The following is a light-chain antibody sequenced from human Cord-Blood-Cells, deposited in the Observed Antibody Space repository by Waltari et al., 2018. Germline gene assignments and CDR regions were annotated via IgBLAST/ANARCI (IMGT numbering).Light chain of an antibody. J-gene: IGKJ4*01. CDR3: QQYNNWPPLT. CDR2: GAS. V-gene: IGKV3-15*01. CDR1: QSVSSI. Sequence: EIVMTQSPATLSVSPGERATLYCRASQSVSSILACYQQKPAQAPRLLICGASTRATGIPARFSGSGSGTEFTLTISSLQSEDFAVYDCQQYNNWPPLTFGGGTKVEIK.